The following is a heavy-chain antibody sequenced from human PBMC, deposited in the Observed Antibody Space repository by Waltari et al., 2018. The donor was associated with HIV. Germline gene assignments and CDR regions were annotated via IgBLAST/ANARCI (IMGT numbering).Heavy chain of an antibody. V-gene: IGHV3-7*04. Sequence: EVQLVESGGGLVQPGGSLSPSCAASGFTFSRSWVSWVRQAPGKGREWGANIKQDGSEKYYVDSVNGRFTISRDNAENSLYLQRNSLRAEDTAVYYCARGGFYGSGSKVNWGQGTLVTVSS. CDR3: ARGGFYGSGSKVN. CDR1: GFTFSRSW. D-gene: IGHD3-10*01. CDR2: IKQDGSEK. J-gene: IGHJ4*02.